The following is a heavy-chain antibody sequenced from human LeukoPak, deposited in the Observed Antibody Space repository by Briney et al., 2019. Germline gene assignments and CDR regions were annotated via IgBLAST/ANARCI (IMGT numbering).Heavy chain of an antibody. D-gene: IGHD3-3*01. CDR3: AKVPPLTLEWLLWYFDY. V-gene: IGHV3-30*02. Sequence: PGGSLRLSCAASGFTFGSYSMHWVRRAPGKGQEWVAFIRYDGSNKYYADSVKGRFTISRDNSKNTLYLQMNSLRAEDTAVYYCAKVPPLTLEWLLWYFDYWGQGTLVTVSS. CDR1: GFTFGSYS. J-gene: IGHJ4*02. CDR2: IRYDGSNK.